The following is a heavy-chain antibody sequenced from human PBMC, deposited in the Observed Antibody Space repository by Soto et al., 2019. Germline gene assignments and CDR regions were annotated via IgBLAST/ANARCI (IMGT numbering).Heavy chain of an antibody. CDR3: ARHATTADIVVVVAAPDY. J-gene: IGHJ4*02. Sequence: SETLSLTCTVSGGSISSSSYYWGWIRQPPGKGLEWIGSIYYSGSTYYNPSLKSRVTISVDTSKNQFSLKLSSVTAADTAVYYCARHATTADIVVVVAAPDYWGQGTLVTV. V-gene: IGHV4-39*01. CDR2: IYYSGST. CDR1: GGSISSSSYY. D-gene: IGHD2-15*01.